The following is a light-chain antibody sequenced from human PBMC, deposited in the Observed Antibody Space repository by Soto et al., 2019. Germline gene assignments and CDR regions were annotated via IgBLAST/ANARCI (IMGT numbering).Light chain of an antibody. CDR2: GNS. V-gene: IGLV1-40*01. CDR3: QSYDRSLRGV. Sequence: QSVLTQPPSVSGAPGQRVTISCTGSSSNIGAGYDVHWYQQLPGTAPKLLIYGNSNRPSGVPDRFSGSKSGTSASLAITGLQAEDEADYYCQSYDRSLRGVFGGVTKVTVL. CDR1: SSNIGAGYD. J-gene: IGLJ2*01.